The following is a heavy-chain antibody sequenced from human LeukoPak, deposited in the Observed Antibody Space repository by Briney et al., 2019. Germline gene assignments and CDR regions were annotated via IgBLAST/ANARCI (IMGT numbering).Heavy chain of an antibody. V-gene: IGHV3-30*04. D-gene: IGHD6-19*01. Sequence: GRSLRLSCAASGFTLSSYAMHWVRQAPGKGLEWVAVISYDGSNKYYADSVKGRFTISRDNSKNTLYLQMNSLRAEDTAVYYCARDPSYSSGWYSVIGKNWFDPWGQGTLVTVSS. CDR1: GFTLSSYA. CDR2: ISYDGSNK. J-gene: IGHJ5*02. CDR3: ARDPSYSSGWYSVIGKNWFDP.